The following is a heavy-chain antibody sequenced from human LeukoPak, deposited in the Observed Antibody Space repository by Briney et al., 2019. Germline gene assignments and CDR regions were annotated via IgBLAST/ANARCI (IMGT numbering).Heavy chain of an antibody. J-gene: IGHJ6*03. CDR3: TTDQDCSSASCYRVHYYYYYMDV. Sequence: GGSLRLSCAASGFTFSSYAMSWVRQAPGKGLEWVSAISGSGGSTYYADSVKGRFTISRDNSKNTLYLQMNSLKTEDTAVYYCTTDQDCSSASCYRVHYYYYYMDVWGKGTTVTVSS. D-gene: IGHD2-2*02. V-gene: IGHV3-23*01. CDR2: ISGSGGST. CDR1: GFTFSSYA.